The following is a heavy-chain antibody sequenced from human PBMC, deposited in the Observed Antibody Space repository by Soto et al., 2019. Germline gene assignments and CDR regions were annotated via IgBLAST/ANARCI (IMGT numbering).Heavy chain of an antibody. Sequence: SETLSLTCAVYGGSFSGYYWSWIRQPPGKGLEWIGEINHSGSTNYNPSLKSRVTISVDTSKNQFSLKLSSVTAADTAVYYCATPSEDMYNWNYGDYYYGMDVWGQGTTVTVSS. CDR3: ATPSEDMYNWNYGDYYYGMDV. V-gene: IGHV4-34*01. CDR2: INHSGST. D-gene: IGHD1-7*01. J-gene: IGHJ6*02. CDR1: GGSFSGYY.